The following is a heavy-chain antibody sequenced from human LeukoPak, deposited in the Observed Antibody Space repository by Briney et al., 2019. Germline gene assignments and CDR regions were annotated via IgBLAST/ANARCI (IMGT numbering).Heavy chain of an antibody. D-gene: IGHD1-26*01. CDR1: GYRFSSYD. CDR3: ARADSPGASFHY. J-gene: IGHJ4*02. CDR2: MNPNSGKT. Sequence: ASVKVSCKASGYRFSSYDINWVRQATGQGLEWVAYMNPNSGKTVFAQNFRGRLTITRSTSMSTAYMELSSLRSQDTAVYYCARADSPGASFHYWGQGTLVTVSS. V-gene: IGHV1-8*03.